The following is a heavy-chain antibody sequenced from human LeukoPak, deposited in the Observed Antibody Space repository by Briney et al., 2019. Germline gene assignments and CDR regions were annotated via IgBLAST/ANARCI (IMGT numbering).Heavy chain of an antibody. J-gene: IGHJ4*02. Sequence: SQTLSLTCTVCGGSISSSGNYWSWIRQHPGKGLEWIGYIYYDGSTYSNPSLKSRVAISVDTSKNQFSLKLSSVTAADTAVYYCARVGSGYYNSVHSELDYWGQGTLVTVSS. V-gene: IGHV4-31*03. CDR2: IYYDGST. D-gene: IGHD3-22*01. CDR3: ARVGSGYYNSVHSELDY. CDR1: GGSISSSGNY.